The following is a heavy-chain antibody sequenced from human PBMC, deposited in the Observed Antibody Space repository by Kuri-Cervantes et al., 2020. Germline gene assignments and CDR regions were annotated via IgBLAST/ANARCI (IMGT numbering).Heavy chain of an antibody. CDR2: ISSSSSYI. D-gene: IGHD7-27*01. CDR3: AKDQGTGDVLPSD. CDR1: GFTFSSYS. V-gene: IGHV3-21*01. J-gene: IGHJ4*02. Sequence: GESLKISCAASGFTFSSYSMNWVRQAPGKGLEWVSSISSSSSYIYYADSVKGRFTISRDNAKNSLYLQMNSLRAEDTAVYYCAKDQGTGDVLPSDWGQGTLVTVSS.